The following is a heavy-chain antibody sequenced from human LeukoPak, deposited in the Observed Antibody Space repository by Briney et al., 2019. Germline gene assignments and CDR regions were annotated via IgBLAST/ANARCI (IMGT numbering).Heavy chain of an antibody. V-gene: IGHV3-23*01. J-gene: IGHJ4*02. CDR1: GFTVSSNE. CDR2: ISGSGGST. D-gene: IGHD2-21*01. Sequence: QPGGSLRLSCAASGFTVSSNEMSWVRQAPGKGLEWVSAISGSGGSTYYADSVKGRFTISRDNSKNTLYLQMNSLRAEDTAVYYCAKFLPTHIVVANYYFDYWGQGALVTVSS. CDR3: AKFLPTHIVVANYYFDY.